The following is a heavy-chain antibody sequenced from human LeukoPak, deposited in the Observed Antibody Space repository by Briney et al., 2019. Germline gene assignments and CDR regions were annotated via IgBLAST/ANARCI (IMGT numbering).Heavy chain of an antibody. J-gene: IGHJ3*02. CDR3: TTVVVGRQDAFDI. D-gene: IGHD2-21*01. CDR2: IKSKTDGGTT. Sequence: KSGGSLRLSCAASGFTFSNAWMSWVRQAPGKGLEWVGRIKSKTDGGTTDYAAPVKGRFTISRDDSKNTLYLQMNSLKTEDTAVYYCTTVVVGRQDAFDIWGQGTMVTVSS. CDR1: GFTFSNAW. V-gene: IGHV3-15*01.